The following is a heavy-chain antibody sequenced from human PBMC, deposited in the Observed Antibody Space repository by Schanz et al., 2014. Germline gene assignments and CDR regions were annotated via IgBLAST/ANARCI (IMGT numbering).Heavy chain of an antibody. CDR3: AKDQGSYGSGSYSYFDY. Sequence: QVQLVDSGGGLVKPGGSLRLSCAASGFTFSDYYMTWIRQAPGKGLEWVSDISDSGDSTHYADSVKGRFTISRDNSKNTLYLQMNSLRAEDTAVYYCAKDQGSYGSGSYSYFDYGGQGTLATVSS. D-gene: IGHD3-10*01. J-gene: IGHJ4*02. CDR2: ISDSGDST. V-gene: IGHV3-11*05. CDR1: GFTFSDYY.